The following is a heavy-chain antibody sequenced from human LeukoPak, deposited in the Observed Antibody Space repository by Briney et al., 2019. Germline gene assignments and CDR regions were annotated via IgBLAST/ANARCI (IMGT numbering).Heavy chain of an antibody. CDR1: GFTFSSYG. CDR2: ISYDGSNK. D-gene: IGHD3-22*01. J-gene: IGHJ3*02. V-gene: IGHV3-30*18. CDR3: AKVRGEMIVVVDAFDI. Sequence: GGSLRLSCAASGFTFSSYGMHWVRQAPGKGLEWVAVISYDGSNKYYADSVKGRFTISRDNSKDALYLQMNSLRAEDTAVYYCAKVRGEMIVVVDAFDIWGQGTMVTVSS.